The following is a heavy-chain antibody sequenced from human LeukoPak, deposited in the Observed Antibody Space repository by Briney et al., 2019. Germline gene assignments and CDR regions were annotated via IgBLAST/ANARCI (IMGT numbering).Heavy chain of an antibody. D-gene: IGHD2-2*01. J-gene: IGHJ6*03. V-gene: IGHV3-21*01. CDR3: ARVVVVPAAIPYYMDV. CDR1: GFTFSSYS. Sequence: GGSLRLSCAASGFTFSSYSRNWVRQAPGKGLEWVSSISSSSSYIYYADSVKGRFTISRDNAKNSLYLQMNSLRAEDTAVYYCARVVVVPAAIPYYMDVWGKGTTVTVSS. CDR2: ISSSSSYI.